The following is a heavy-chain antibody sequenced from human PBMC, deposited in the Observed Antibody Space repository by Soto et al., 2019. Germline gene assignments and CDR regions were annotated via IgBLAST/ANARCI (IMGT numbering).Heavy chain of an antibody. J-gene: IGHJ6*02. CDR3: AIEDFVVVPAADDSYYYYYGMDV. CDR1: GYTFTSYG. CDR2: NSAYNGNT. V-gene: IGHV1-18*01. Sequence: ASVKVSCKASGYTFTSYGISWVRQAPGQGLEWMGWNSAYNGNTNYAQKLQGRVTMTTDTSTSTAYMELRSLRSDYTAVYYCAIEDFVVVPAADDSYYYYYGMDVWGQGTTVTVSS. D-gene: IGHD2-2*01.